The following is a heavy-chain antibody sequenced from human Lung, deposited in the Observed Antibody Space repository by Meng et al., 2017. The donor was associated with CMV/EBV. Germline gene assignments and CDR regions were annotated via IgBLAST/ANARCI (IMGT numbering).Heavy chain of an antibody. D-gene: IGHD3-22*01. Sequence: GPLRLSCTVSGDSISSHYWSWIRLPPGNGLEWIGYIHYSGSSSYNPSLKSRVTMSLDTSKNEFSLKLRSVTAADTAVYYCARGRTPAYYDSSGYYYDWGQGTLVTVSS. V-gene: IGHV4-59*11. CDR2: IHYSGSS. J-gene: IGHJ4*02. CDR1: GDSISSHY. CDR3: ARGRTPAYYDSSGYYYD.